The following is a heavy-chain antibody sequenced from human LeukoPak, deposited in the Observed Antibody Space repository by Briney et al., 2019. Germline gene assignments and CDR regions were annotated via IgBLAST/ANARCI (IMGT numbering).Heavy chain of an antibody. V-gene: IGHV3-23*01. Sequence: GSLRLSCTTSGFTFSSFTMSWVRPAPGKGLEWVSSISYNSANKWHADSVKGRFTISRDNSKNTLYLQMHSLRADDTALYYCTKRRPSGSVTVDEYWGQGALVTVSS. J-gene: IGHJ4*02. CDR2: ISYNSANK. CDR3: TKRRPSGSVTVDEY. CDR1: GFTFSSFT. D-gene: IGHD2-21*02.